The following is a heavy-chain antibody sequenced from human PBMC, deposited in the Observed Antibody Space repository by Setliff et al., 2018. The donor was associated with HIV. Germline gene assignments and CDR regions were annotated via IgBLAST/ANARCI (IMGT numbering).Heavy chain of an antibody. CDR3: AKTIGRYFDIFDN. V-gene: IGHV4-39*01. J-gene: IGHJ4*02. CDR1: GGSINRSNYY. D-gene: IGHD3-9*01. CDR2: ISYTGST. Sequence: KPSETLSLTCTVPGGSINRSNYYWGWIRQPPGKGLEWIGTISYTGSTYYDPSLKSRVTTSVDTPKNQFSLKLNSVTAADTAVYYCAKTIGRYFDIFDNWGQGTLVTVSS.